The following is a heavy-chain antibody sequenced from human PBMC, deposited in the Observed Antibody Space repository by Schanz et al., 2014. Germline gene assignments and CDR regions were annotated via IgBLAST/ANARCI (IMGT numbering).Heavy chain of an antibody. CDR3: VRDGDERLVVIFDQ. Sequence: QVQLVQSGAAVQKPGASVMLSCQTSGYSFNLFGVSWVRQAPGQGLEWMGWISAYNGNMNYAPKFQGRVTMTTDTSTSTAYMELRNLRSDDTAVYYCVRDGDERLVVIFDQWGQGTLVTVSS. CDR2: ISAYNGNM. D-gene: IGHD3-22*01. J-gene: IGHJ4*02. V-gene: IGHV1-18*04. CDR1: GYSFNLFG.